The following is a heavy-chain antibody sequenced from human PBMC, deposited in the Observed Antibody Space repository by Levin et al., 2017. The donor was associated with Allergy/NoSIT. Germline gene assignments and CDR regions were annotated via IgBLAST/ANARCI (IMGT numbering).Heavy chain of an antibody. CDR2: IIPIFGTA. D-gene: IGHD5-18*01. CDR1: GGTFSSYA. J-gene: IGHJ6*02. CDR3: ASSVDTAHLPGVYYYYGMDV. V-gene: IGHV1-69*06. Sequence: ASVKVSCKASGGTFSSYAISWVRQAPGQGLEWMGGIIPIFGTANYAQKFQGRVTITADKSTSTAYMELSSLRSEDTAVYYCASSVDTAHLPGVYYYYGMDVWGQGTTVTVSS.